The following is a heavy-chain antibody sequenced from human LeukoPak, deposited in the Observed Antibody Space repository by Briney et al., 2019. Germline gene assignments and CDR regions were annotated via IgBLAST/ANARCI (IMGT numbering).Heavy chain of an antibody. CDR1: GYTFTSYD. V-gene: IGHV1-8*01. J-gene: IGHJ4*02. D-gene: IGHD3-22*01. Sequence: ASVKVSCKASGYTFTSYDINWVRQATGQGLEWMGWMNPNSGNTGYAQKFQGRVTMTRNTSISTAYMELSSLRSEDTAVYYCARFRQPYYYDSSGHDYWGQGTLVTVSS. CDR2: MNPNSGNT. CDR3: ARFRQPYYYDSSGHDY.